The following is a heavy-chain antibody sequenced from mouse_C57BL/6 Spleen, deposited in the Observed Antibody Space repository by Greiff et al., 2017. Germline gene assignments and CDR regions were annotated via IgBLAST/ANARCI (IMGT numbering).Heavy chain of an antibody. CDR1: GFTFSSYA. Sequence: EVMLVESGEGLVKPGGSLKLSCAASGFTFSSYAMSWVRQTPEKRLEWVAYISSGGDYIYYADTVKGRFTISSDNARNTLYLQMSSLKSEDTAMYYCTRDYYLYYAMDYWGQGTSVTVSS. D-gene: IGHD1-1*01. J-gene: IGHJ4*01. V-gene: IGHV5-9-1*02. CDR3: TRDYYLYYAMDY. CDR2: ISSGGDYI.